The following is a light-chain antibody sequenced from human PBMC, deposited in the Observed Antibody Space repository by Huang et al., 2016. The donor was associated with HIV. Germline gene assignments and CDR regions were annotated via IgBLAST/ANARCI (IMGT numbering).Light chain of an antibody. V-gene: IGKV1-39*01. CDR2: TAS. CDR3: QQSYSTPWT. Sequence: DIQMTQSPSSLSASVGDRVTITSRASQSISTYLNRYQQKPGNAPMRLIYTASSLQSGVPSRFSGSGSGTDFTLTISSLQPEDFATYYCQQSYSTPWTFGQGTKVEIK. CDR1: QSISTY. J-gene: IGKJ1*01.